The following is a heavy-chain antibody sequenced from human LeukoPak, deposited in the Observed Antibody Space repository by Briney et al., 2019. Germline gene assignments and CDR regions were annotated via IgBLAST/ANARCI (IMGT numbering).Heavy chain of an antibody. J-gene: IGHJ3*02. D-gene: IGHD2-2*01. CDR2: IWYDGSKE. CDR1: GFTFSSYG. CDR3: ARDSGYCSSTTCYAEAFDI. Sequence: GGSLRLSCAASGFTFSSYGMHWVRQAPGKGLEWVAVIWYDGSKEYYADSLKGRFTISRDNSKNTLYLQMNSLRAEDTAVYYCARDSGYCSSTTCYAEAFDIWGQGTMVTVSS. V-gene: IGHV3-33*01.